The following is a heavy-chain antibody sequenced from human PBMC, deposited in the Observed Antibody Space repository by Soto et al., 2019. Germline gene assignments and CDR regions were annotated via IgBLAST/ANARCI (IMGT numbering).Heavy chain of an antibody. Sequence: EVQLLESGGGLVQPGGSLRLSCAASEFTFSSNAMHWVRQAPGKGLEWVSGITGSGSTIFYADSVKGRFTISRDNFKNPFSLPLDSPRAEETAIYYCAKDFGAYLNRWFHPWGQGTLVTVSS. CDR1: EFTFSSNA. CDR3: AKDFGAYLNRWFHP. D-gene: IGHD3-10*01. J-gene: IGHJ5*02. CDR2: ITGSGSTI. V-gene: IGHV3-23*01.